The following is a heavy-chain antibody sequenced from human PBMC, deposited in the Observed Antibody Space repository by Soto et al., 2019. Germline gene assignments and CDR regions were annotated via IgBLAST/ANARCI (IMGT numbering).Heavy chain of an antibody. V-gene: IGHV1-69*13. CDR2: IIPIFGTA. D-gene: IGHD3-9*01. J-gene: IGHJ5*02. CDR1: GGTFSSYA. CDR3: ARVGLYYDILTGYSQNWFDP. Sequence: RXSVKVSCKASGGTFSSYAISWVRQAPGQGLEWMGGIIPIFGTANYAQKFQGRVTITADESTSTAYMELSSLRSEDTAVYYCARVGLYYDILTGYSQNWFDPWGQGTLVTVSS.